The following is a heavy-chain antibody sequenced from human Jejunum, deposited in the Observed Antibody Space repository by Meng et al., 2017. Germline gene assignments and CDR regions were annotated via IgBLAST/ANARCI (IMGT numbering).Heavy chain of an antibody. CDR1: GFTFRSYA. J-gene: IGHJ4*01. CDR3: TSFELYFFDF. D-gene: IGHD3-10*01. CDR2: ISYTGSKK. Sequence: GESLKISCAASGFTFRSYAMHWVRQAPGKGLEWVASISYTGSKKNYGDSVKGRFTISRDNSKNTLYLEMNSLRPEDTALYYCTSFELYFFDFWGQGTLVTVSS. V-gene: IGHV3-30*04.